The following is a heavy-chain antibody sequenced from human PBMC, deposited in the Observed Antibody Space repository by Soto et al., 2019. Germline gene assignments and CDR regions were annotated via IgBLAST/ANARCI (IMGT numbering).Heavy chain of an antibody. Sequence: GGSLRLSCAASGFTFSDYYMSWIRQAPEKGLEWVSYISSTGSYTNYADSVKGRFTISRDNAKNSLYLQMHSLRVQDTAVYYCARVDYDILTGYYFDYWGQGTLVTVSS. D-gene: IGHD3-9*01. CDR3: ARVDYDILTGYYFDY. CDR1: GFTFSDYY. J-gene: IGHJ4*02. V-gene: IGHV3-11*06. CDR2: ISSTGSYT.